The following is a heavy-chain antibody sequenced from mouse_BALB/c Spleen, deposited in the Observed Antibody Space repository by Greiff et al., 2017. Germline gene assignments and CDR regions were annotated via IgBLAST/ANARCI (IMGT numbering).Heavy chain of an antibody. Sequence: LVKTGASVKISCKASGYSFTGYYMHWVKQSHGKSLEWIGYISCYNGATSYNQKFKGKATFTVDTSSSTAYMQFNSLTSEDSAVYYCARDYDVHYAMDYWGQGTSVTVSS. CDR3: ARDYDVHYAMDY. D-gene: IGHD2-4*01. CDR1: GYSFTGYY. V-gene: IGHV1S34*01. J-gene: IGHJ4*01. CDR2: ISCYNGAT.